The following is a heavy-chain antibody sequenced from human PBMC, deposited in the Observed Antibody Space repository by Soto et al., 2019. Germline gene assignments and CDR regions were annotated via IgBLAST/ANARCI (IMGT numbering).Heavy chain of an antibody. Sequence: QVQLVQSGAEVKKPGASVKISCKASGYPFTSYYMHWLRQAPEQGLEWMGIINPSGGSTNYAQKLQGRVAMTRDTSTSTVYMELNSLRSEDMAVYYCARPPYPGCINAVCYPLDYWGQGTLVTVSS. V-gene: IGHV1-46*01. J-gene: IGHJ4*02. CDR3: ARPPYPGCINAVCYPLDY. CDR1: GYPFTSYY. D-gene: IGHD2-8*01. CDR2: INPSGGST.